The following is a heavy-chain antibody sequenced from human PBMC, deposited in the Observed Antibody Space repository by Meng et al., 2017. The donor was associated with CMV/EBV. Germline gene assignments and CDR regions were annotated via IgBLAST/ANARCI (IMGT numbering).Heavy chain of an antibody. Sequence: SETLSLTCTVSGGSVSSGRYYWSWIRQPPGKGLEWIGYIDYSGRTNYNPSLKSRVTISVDTSKNQFSLKLSSVTAADTAVYYCARAATIFEYYGMDVWGQGTAVTVSS. CDR1: GGSVSSGRYY. CDR2: IDYSGRT. CDR3: ARAATIFEYYGMDV. V-gene: IGHV4-61*01. J-gene: IGHJ6*02. D-gene: IGHD3-3*01.